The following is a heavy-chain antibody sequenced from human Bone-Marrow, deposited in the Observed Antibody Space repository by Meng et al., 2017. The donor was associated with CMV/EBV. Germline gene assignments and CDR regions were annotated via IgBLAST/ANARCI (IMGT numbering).Heavy chain of an antibody. V-gene: IGHV4-30-4*08. Sequence: LRPSCTVSGASISSGDYYWRWIRQPPGKGLEWIGYIYYSGSTYYNPSLKSRVTISVDTSKNQFSLKLSSVTAADTAVYYCARLKTPVEDWLVMDVWGQGTTVTVSS. CDR3: ARLKTPVEDWLVMDV. D-gene: IGHD6-19*01. J-gene: IGHJ6*02. CDR1: GASISSGDYY. CDR2: IYYSGST.